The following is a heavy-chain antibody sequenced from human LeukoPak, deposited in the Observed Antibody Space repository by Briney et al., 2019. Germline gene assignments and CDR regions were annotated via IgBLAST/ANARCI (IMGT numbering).Heavy chain of an antibody. CDR1: GFTFSSYA. V-gene: IGHV3-30*04. D-gene: IGHD2-21*02. Sequence: GGSLRLSCAASGFTFSSYAMHWVRQAPGKGLEWVAVISYDGSNKYYADSVKGRFTISRDNSKNTLYLQMNSLRAEDTAVYYCAKEGHIVVVTAPAPCDYWGQGTLVTVSS. CDR3: AKEGHIVVVTAPAPCDY. CDR2: ISYDGSNK. J-gene: IGHJ4*02.